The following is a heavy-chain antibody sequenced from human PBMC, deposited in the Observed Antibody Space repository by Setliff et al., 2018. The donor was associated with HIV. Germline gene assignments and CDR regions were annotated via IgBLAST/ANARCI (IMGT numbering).Heavy chain of an antibody. D-gene: IGHD4-17*01. CDR3: ARGRGNDYGDYSYYYYMDV. Sequence: ASVKVSCKASGYTFTGYYMHWVRQAPGQRLESMGWINPGNGNTRYSQKFQGRVTISMDASATTLYMELSSLRSEDAAVYYCARGRGNDYGDYSYYYYMDVWGKGTTVTVSS. CDR1: GYTFTGYY. V-gene: IGHV1-3*01. J-gene: IGHJ6*03. CDR2: INPGNGNT.